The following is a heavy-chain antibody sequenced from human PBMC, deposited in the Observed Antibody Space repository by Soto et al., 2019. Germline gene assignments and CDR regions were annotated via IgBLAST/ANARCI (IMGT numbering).Heavy chain of an antibody. CDR1: GGSISSGYYY. CDR2: IYYSGST. D-gene: IGHD3-22*01. CDR3: ARATYYYDSSGYPNWFDP. V-gene: IGHV4-30-4*01. Sequence: SETLSLTCTVSGGSISSGYYYWIWIRQPPGKGLEWIGYIYYSGSTYYNPSLKSRVTISVDTSKNQFSLRLSSVTAADTAVYYCARATYYYDSSGYPNWFDPWGQGTLVTVSS. J-gene: IGHJ5*02.